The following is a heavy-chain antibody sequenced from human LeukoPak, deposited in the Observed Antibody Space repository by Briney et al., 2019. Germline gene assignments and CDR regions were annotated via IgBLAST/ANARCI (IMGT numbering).Heavy chain of an antibody. CDR2: ISSSSSTI. CDR1: GFTFSSYG. D-gene: IGHD1-14*01. V-gene: IGHV3-48*01. J-gene: IGHJ1*01. Sequence: PGGSLRLSCAASGFTFSSYGMHWVRQAPGKGLEWVSYISSSSSTIYYADSVKGRFTISRDNAKNSLYLRMNSLRAEDTAVYYCARSVPPDYFQHWGQGTLVTVSS. CDR3: ARSVPPDYFQH.